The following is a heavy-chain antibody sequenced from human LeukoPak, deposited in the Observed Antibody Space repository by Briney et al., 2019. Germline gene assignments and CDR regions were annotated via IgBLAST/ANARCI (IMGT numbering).Heavy chain of an antibody. Sequence: PGGSLRLSCAGSGFSFNSYDFNWVRQTPGRGLEWVAGISASGLSTYYADSLKGRVAISRDNSKNTMFLQVNSLTSEDTAVYYCTRGDGASQQVSFHWGQGTLVTVSS. V-gene: IGHV3-23*01. CDR2: ISASGLST. CDR1: GFSFNSYD. D-gene: IGHD5-24*01. CDR3: TRGDGASQQVSFH. J-gene: IGHJ4*02.